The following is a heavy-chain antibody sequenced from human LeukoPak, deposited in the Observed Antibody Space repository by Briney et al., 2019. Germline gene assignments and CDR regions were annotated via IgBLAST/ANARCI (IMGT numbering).Heavy chain of an antibody. D-gene: IGHD2-2*01. V-gene: IGHV3-21*01. CDR1: GFTFSSYS. CDR2: ISSGSSYI. Sequence: GGSLRLSCAASGFTFSSYSMNWVRQAPGKGLEWVSSISSGSSYIYYADSVKGRFTISRDNAKNSLYLQMNSLRAEDTAVYYCAREPPDCSSTSCYGAYGMDVWGQGTTVTVSS. J-gene: IGHJ6*02. CDR3: AREPPDCSSTSCYGAYGMDV.